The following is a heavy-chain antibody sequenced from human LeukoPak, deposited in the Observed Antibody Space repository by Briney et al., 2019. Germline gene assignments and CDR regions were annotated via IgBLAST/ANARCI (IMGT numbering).Heavy chain of an antibody. D-gene: IGHD3-3*01. CDR1: GFTFSSYS. V-gene: IGHV3-21*04. CDR2: ISSSSSYI. CDR3: AKTRVEWLFGNSSPDY. Sequence: PGGSLRLSCAASGFTFSSYSMNWVRQAPGKGLEWVSSISSSSSYIYYADSVKGRFTISRDNAKNSLYLQLNSLRAEDTAVYYCAKTRVEWLFGNSSPDYWGQGTLVTVSS. J-gene: IGHJ4*02.